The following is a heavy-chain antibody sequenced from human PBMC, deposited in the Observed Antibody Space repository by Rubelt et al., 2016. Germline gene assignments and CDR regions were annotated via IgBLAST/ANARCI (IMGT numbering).Heavy chain of an antibody. CDR2: IRQDGNEK. CDR1: GFIFSTYW. CDR3: AKSTYSSGGDFQH. Sequence: GGSLRLSCSASGFIFSTYWMTWVRQAPGKGLEWVANIRQDGNEKYYVDSVKGRFTISRDNSRNTLYLQMNSLRADDTALYYCAKSTYSSGGDFQHWGQGTLLIVSS. V-gene: IGHV3-7*01. D-gene: IGHD6-19*01. J-gene: IGHJ1*01.